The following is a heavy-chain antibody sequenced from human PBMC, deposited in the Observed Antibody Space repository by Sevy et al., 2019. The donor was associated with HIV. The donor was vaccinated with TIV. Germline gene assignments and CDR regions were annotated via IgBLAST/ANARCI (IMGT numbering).Heavy chain of an antibody. CDR3: TTDPTMIVVVITSPLGDI. J-gene: IGHJ3*02. Sequence: GGSLRLSCAASGFTFSNAWMSWVRQAPGKGLEWVGRIKSKTDGGTTDYAATVKGRFTISRDDSKNTLYLQMNSLKTEDTAVYYCTTDPTMIVVVITSPLGDIWGQGTMVTVSS. V-gene: IGHV3-15*01. CDR1: GFTFSNAW. CDR2: IKSKTDGGTT. D-gene: IGHD3-22*01.